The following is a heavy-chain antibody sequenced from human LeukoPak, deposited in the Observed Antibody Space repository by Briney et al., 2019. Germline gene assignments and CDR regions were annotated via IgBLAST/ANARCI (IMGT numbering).Heavy chain of an antibody. CDR1: GYTLTELS. D-gene: IGHD5-24*01. Sequence: ASVKVSCKVSGYTLTELSMHWVRQAPGKGLEWMGGFDPEDGETSYAQKFQGRVTMTRDTSTSTVYMELSSLRSEDTAVYYCARVNLDGYNLDYWGQGTLVTVSS. CDR3: ARVNLDGYNLDY. J-gene: IGHJ4*02. V-gene: IGHV1-24*01. CDR2: FDPEDGET.